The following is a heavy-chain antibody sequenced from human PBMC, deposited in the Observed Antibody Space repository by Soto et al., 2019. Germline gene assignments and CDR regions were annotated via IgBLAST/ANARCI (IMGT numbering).Heavy chain of an antibody. D-gene: IGHD6-6*01. J-gene: IGHJ5*02. V-gene: IGHV1-24*01. Sequence: GASVKVSCTVSGYTLTELSMHWVRQAPGKGLEWMGGFDPEDGETIYAQKFQGRVTMTEDTSTDTAYMELSSLRSEDTAVYYCATGLYSSSSKFDPWGQGTLVTVSS. CDR1: GYTLTELS. CDR3: ATGLYSSSSKFDP. CDR2: FDPEDGET.